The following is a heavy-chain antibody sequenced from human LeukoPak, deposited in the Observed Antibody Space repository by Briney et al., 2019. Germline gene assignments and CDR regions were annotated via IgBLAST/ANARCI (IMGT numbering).Heavy chain of an antibody. D-gene: IGHD3-22*01. V-gene: IGHV3-74*01. CDR2: INSDGSRT. Sequence: GSLRLSCAASGFTFRNYWMHWVRQAPGKGLVWVSHINSDGSRTNYADSVKGRFTISRDNAKNTLYLQMNSLRAEDTAVYYCVRDLTMIVLTKAWFVPWGQETLVTVS. CDR3: VRDLTMIVLTKAWFVP. CDR1: GFTFRNYW. J-gene: IGHJ5*02.